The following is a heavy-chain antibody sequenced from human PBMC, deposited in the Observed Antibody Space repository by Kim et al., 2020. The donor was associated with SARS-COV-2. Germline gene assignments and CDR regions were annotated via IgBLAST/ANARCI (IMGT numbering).Heavy chain of an antibody. J-gene: IGHJ6*02. CDR2: INHSGST. CDR1: GGSFSGFH. V-gene: IGHV4-34*01. D-gene: IGHD2-2*02. CDR3: ARGRAGVVPSPILGIGPHYDYYAMDV. Sequence: SETLSLTCAVYGGSFSGFHWSWIRQSPGKGLEWIGEINHSGSTNYNPSLKSRVTISVDTSKSQFSLKLNFVTAADTAVYYCARGRAGVVPSPILGIGPHYDYYAMDVWGRGTTVTVSS.